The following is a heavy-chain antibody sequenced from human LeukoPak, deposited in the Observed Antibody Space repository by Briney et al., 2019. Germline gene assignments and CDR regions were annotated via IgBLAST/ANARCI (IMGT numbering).Heavy chain of an antibody. V-gene: IGHV4-4*07. CDR1: GGSISSYY. CDR3: ARGRRWGWYFDL. D-gene: IGHD4-23*01. Sequence: SETLSLTCTVSGGSISSYYWSWIRQPAGKGVEWIGRIYTSGSTNYNPSLKSRVTMSVDTSKNQFSLNLSSVTAVDTAVYYCARGRRWGWYFDLWGRGTLVTVSS. J-gene: IGHJ2*01. CDR2: IYTSGST.